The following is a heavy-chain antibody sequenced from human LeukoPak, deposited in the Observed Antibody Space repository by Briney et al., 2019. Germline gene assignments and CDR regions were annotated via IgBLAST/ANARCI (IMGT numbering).Heavy chain of an antibody. V-gene: IGHV3-48*01. CDR2: ISSSTSTI. CDR3: ARETILGTFPLGYIDG. Sequence: GGSLRLSCVASGFTFSGYSMNWVPQAPGKGLEWVSYISSSTSTIYYADSVKGRFTISRDNAKNSLYLQMNSLRADDTAVYYCARETILGTFPLGYIDGWGKGTTVTVS. CDR1: GFTFSGYS. D-gene: IGHD3-3*01. J-gene: IGHJ6*03.